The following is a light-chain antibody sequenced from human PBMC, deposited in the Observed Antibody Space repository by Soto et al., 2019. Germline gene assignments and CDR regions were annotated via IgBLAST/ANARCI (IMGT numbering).Light chain of an antibody. CDR1: SSDVGLYEY. CDR3: CSYAGTYTFVL. Sequence: QSALTQPRSVSGSPGQSVTISCTGTSSDVGLYEYVSWYQHHPGKAPKLMIYDVIKRPSGVPDRFSGSKSGNTASLTISGLQAEDEADYYCCSYAGTYTFVLFGGGTKLTVL. CDR2: DVI. J-gene: IGLJ2*01. V-gene: IGLV2-11*01.